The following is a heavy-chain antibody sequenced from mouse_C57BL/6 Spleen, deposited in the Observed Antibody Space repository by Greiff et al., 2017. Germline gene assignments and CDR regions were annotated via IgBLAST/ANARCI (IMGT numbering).Heavy chain of an antibody. Sequence: EVKLVESGGGLVKPGGSLKLSCAASGFTFSDYGMHWVRQAPEKGLEWVAYISSGSSTLYYADTVKGRFTISRDNAKNTLFLQMTSLRSEDTAMYYCARQDYYGSSYRYYAMDYWGQGTSVTVSS. CDR2: ISSGSSTL. V-gene: IGHV5-17*01. J-gene: IGHJ4*01. CDR1: GFTFSDYG. CDR3: ARQDYYGSSYRYYAMDY. D-gene: IGHD1-1*01.